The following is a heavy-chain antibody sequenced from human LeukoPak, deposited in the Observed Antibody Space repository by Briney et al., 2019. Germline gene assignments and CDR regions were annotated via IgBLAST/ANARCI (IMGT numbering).Heavy chain of an antibody. CDR3: ARPIFQGYSYGYFDL. D-gene: IGHD5-18*01. CDR1: GGSISSYY. Sequence: SETLSLTCTVSGGSISSYYWSWIRQPPGKGLEWIGYIYYSGSTNYNPSLKSRVTISVDTSKNQFSLKLSSVTAADTAVYYCARPIFQGYSYGYFDLWGRGTLVTVSS. J-gene: IGHJ2*01. CDR2: IYYSGST. V-gene: IGHV4-59*08.